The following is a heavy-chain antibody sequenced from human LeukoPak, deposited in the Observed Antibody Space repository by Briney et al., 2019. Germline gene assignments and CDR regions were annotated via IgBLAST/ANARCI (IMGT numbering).Heavy chain of an antibody. Sequence: GGSLRLSCAASQFTFSSSAMSWVRQAPGKGLEWVSAISNNGGYTYYADSVQGRFTISRDNSKSTLCLQMNSLRAEDTAVYYCAKQLGYCSDGSCYFPYWGQGTLVTVSS. CDR1: QFTFSSSA. CDR3: AKQLGYCSDGSCYFPY. V-gene: IGHV3-23*01. D-gene: IGHD2-15*01. CDR2: ISNNGGYT. J-gene: IGHJ4*02.